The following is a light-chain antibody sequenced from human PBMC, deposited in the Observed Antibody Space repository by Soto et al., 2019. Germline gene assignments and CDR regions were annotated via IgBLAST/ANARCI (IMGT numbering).Light chain of an antibody. J-gene: IGKJ2*01. CDR1: QSVTNY. V-gene: IGKV3-11*01. Sequence: EVVLTQSPATLSLSPGERATLSCRASQSVTNYVAWYQQKPGQAPRLLIYDTSKRATGIPARFSGSGSGTDFTLTISSLEPGDFAVYYYLHRNKWLRTFGQGTKLEIK. CDR2: DTS. CDR3: LHRNKWLRT.